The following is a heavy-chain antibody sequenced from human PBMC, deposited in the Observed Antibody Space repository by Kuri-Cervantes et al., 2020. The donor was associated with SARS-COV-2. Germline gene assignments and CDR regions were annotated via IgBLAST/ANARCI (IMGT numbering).Heavy chain of an antibody. V-gene: IGHV3-7*01. CDR1: GFTFSSYG. Sequence: GESLKISCAASGFTFSSYGMSWVRQPPGKVLEWVANIKQDGSEKYYVDSVRGRFTISRDNAKNSLYLQMNILRAEETAVYYCARTRTAFPYSSGWAFDYRGQGTLVTVSS. J-gene: IGHJ4*02. CDR2: IKQDGSEK. D-gene: IGHD6-19*01. CDR3: ARTRTAFPYSSGWAFDY.